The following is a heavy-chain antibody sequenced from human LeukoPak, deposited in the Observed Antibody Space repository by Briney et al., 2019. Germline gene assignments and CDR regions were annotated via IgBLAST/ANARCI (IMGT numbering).Heavy chain of an antibody. V-gene: IGHV4-34*01. CDR3: ARGRYYYGSGRFFDY. CDR2: INHSGST. J-gene: IGHJ4*02. CDR1: GGSFSGYY. D-gene: IGHD3-10*01. Sequence: ASETLSLTCAVYGGSFSGYYWSWIRQPPGKGLEWIGEINHSGSTNYNPSLKSRVTISVDTSKNQFSLKLSSVTAADTAVYYCARGRYYYGSGRFFDYWGQGTLVTVSS.